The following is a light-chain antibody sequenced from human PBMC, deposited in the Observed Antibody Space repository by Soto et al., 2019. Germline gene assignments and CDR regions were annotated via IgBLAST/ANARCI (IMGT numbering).Light chain of an antibody. V-gene: IGKV3-11*01. Sequence: IVLTQSAGTLSLSPGERATLSCSASQSVSSYLAWYQQKPGQPPRLLIYDASNRATGIPARFSGSGSETDFTLTISSLEPEDSAIYYCQQRRSWPLTFGGGTRVEIK. CDR1: QSVSSY. CDR2: DAS. CDR3: QQRRSWPLT. J-gene: IGKJ4*01.